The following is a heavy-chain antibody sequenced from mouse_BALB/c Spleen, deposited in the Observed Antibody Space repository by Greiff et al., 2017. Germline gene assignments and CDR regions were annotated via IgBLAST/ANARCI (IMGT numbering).Heavy chain of an antibody. J-gene: IGHJ2*01. V-gene: IGHV5-17*02. CDR2: ISSGSSTI. CDR3: ARSSNWAYYFDY. D-gene: IGHD4-1*01. Sequence: EVNVVESGGGLVQPGGSRKLSCAASGFTFSSFGMHWVRQAPEKGLEWVAYISSGSSTIYYADTVKGRFTISRDNPKNTLFLQMTSLRSEDTAMYYCARSSNWAYYFDYWGQGITLTVSS. CDR1: GFTFSSFG.